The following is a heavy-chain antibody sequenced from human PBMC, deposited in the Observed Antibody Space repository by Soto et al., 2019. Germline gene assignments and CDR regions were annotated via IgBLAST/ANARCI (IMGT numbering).Heavy chain of an antibody. CDR2: MSSSGSTI. D-gene: IGHD6-13*01. J-gene: IGHJ4*02. CDR1: GFTFSDYS. CDR3: ARYYGLAAASPCLDY. V-gene: IGHV3-11*01. Sequence: QVQLVESGGGLVKPGGSLRLSCAASGFTFSDYSMSWIRQAPGQGLEWVSYMSSSGSTIYYADSVKGRFTISRDNAKNSLYLQMNSMRAEDTAVYYCARYYGLAAASPCLDYWGQGTLVTVSS.